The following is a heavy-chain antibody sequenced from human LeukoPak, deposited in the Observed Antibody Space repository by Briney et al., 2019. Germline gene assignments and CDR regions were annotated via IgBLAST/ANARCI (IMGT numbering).Heavy chain of an antibody. CDR3: ARDGRYCGGDCSVWFDP. D-gene: IGHD2-21*02. V-gene: IGHV4-39*07. CDR2: IYYSGST. Sequence: SETLSLTCTVSGGSISSSSYYWGWIRQPPGKGLEWIGSIYYSGSTYYNPSLKSRVTISVDTSKNQFSLKLSSVTAADTAVYYCARDGRYCGGDCSVWFDPWGQGTLVTVSS. CDR1: GGSISSSSYY. J-gene: IGHJ5*02.